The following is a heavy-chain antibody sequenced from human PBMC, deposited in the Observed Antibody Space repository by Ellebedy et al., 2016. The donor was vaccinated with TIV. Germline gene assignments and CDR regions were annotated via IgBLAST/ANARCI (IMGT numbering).Heavy chain of an antibody. Sequence: AASVKVSCKTSAYTFTDYHFNWVRQAPGQGLEWMGIINPSGGDTTYPPKFQGRVTMTSDTSTSTVYIELSSLRSEDTAVYYCARGPNYGLDVWGQGTTVTVSS. V-gene: IGHV1-46*01. J-gene: IGHJ6*02. CDR1: AYTFTDYH. CDR3: ARGPNYGLDV. CDR2: INPSGGDT.